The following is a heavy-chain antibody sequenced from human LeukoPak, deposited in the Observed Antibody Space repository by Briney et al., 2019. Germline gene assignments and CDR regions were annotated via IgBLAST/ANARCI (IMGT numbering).Heavy chain of an antibody. CDR3: ARVFGYSSGWFYFDY. J-gene: IGHJ4*02. D-gene: IGHD6-19*01. V-gene: IGHV3-21*01. CDR2: ISSSSYI. CDR1: GFTFSSYS. Sequence: PGGSLRLSCAASGFTFSSYSMNWVRQAPGKGLEWVSSISSSSYIYYADSVKGRFTISRDNAKNSLYLQMNSLRAEDTAVYYCARVFGYSSGWFYFDYWGQGTLVTVSS.